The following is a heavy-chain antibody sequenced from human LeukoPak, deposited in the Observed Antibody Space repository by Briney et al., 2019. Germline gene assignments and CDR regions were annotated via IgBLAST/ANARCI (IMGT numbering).Heavy chain of an antibody. CDR2: IYESGST. D-gene: IGHD3-16*01. Sequence: TSEPLSLTCTVSGGSLSNYYWSWIRQPPGKGLEWIGHIYESGSTTYNPSLKSRVTISVDTSKKQFSLRLSSVTAADTAVYYCARGRIGGPKAPFDYWGQGTLVTVSS. CDR1: GGSLSNYY. CDR3: ARGRIGGPKAPFDY. V-gene: IGHV4-59*01. J-gene: IGHJ4*02.